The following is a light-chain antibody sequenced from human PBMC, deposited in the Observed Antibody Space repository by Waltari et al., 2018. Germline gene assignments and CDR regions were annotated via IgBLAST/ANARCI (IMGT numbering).Light chain of an antibody. Sequence: EIVLTQSPGTLSLSPGERVPLPCRASQSVRNSLSWYQQKPGQAPRPLIHDTSNRATGIPARFSGSGSGTDFTLTISSLEPEDFAVYYCQQRSNFGQGTRLDI. J-gene: IGKJ5*01. CDR2: DTS. V-gene: IGKV3-11*01. CDR1: QSVRNS. CDR3: QQRSN.